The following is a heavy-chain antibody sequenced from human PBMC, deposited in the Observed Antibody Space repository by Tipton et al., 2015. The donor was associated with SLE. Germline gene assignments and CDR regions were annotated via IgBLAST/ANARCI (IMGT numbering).Heavy chain of an antibody. Sequence: SLRLSCAASGFTFSSYAMSWVRQAPGKGLEWVASIRSTGGTTYYADSVKGRFTISRDNSRNTLYLQMDSLRAEDTAVYYCASELGIGPKFDYWGQGTLVTVSS. CDR1: GFTFSSYA. J-gene: IGHJ4*02. V-gene: IGHV3-23*01. CDR2: IRSTGGTT. D-gene: IGHD7-27*01. CDR3: ASELGIGPKFDY.